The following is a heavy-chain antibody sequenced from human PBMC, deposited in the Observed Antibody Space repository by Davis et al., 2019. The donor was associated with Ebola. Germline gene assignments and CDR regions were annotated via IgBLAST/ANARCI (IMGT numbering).Heavy chain of an antibody. V-gene: IGHV4-34*01. Sequence: MPSETLSLTCAVYGGSFSGYYWSWIRQPPGKGLEWIGEINHSGSTNYNPSLKSRVTISVGTSKNQFSLKLSSVTAADTAVYYCARGRKGYYYYGMDVWGQGTTVTVSS. CDR3: ARGRKGYYYYGMDV. CDR2: INHSGST. D-gene: IGHD1-14*01. CDR1: GGSFSGYY. J-gene: IGHJ6*02.